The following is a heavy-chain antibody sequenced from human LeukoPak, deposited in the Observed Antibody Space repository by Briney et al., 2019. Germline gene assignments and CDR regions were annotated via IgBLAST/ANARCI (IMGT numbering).Heavy chain of an antibody. CDR1: GFTFSSYA. D-gene: IGHD3-10*01. CDR3: AKSSITMVRGVITTHFDY. V-gene: IGHV3-23*01. Sequence: PGGSLRLSCAAYGFTFSSYAMSWVRQAPGKGLEWDSAISGSGGSTYYADSVKGRFTISRDNSKNTLYLQMNSLRAEDTAVYYCAKSSITMVRGVITTHFDYWGQGTLVTVSS. CDR2: ISGSGGST. J-gene: IGHJ4*02.